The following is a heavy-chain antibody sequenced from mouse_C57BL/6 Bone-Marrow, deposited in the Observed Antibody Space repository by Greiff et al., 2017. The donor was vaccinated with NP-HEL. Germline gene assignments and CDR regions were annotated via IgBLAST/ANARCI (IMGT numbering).Heavy chain of an antibody. V-gene: IGHV1-42*01. Sequence: EVQLQQSGPELVKPGASVKISCKASGYSFTGYYMNWVKQSPEKSLEWIGEINPSTGGTTYNQKFKAKATLTVDKSSRTAYMQLKSLTSEDSAVYYCARRTTGVTYYFDYWGQGTTLTVSS. J-gene: IGHJ2*01. D-gene: IGHD1-1*01. CDR1: GYSFTGYY. CDR2: INPSTGGT. CDR3: ARRTTGVTYYFDY.